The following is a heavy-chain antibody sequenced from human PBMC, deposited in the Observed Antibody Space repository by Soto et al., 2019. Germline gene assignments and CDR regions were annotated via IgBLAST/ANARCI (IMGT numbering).Heavy chain of an antibody. CDR1: GFTFSSYS. J-gene: IGHJ4*02. Sequence: GGSLRLSCAASGFTFSSYSMNWVRQAPGKGLECVSYISSSGNTIYYADSVKGRFTISRDNAKNSLYLQMNSLSDEDTAVYYCARGGAGYSSSWCWGQGTLVTVSS. CDR2: ISSSGNTI. V-gene: IGHV3-48*02. CDR3: ARGGAGYSSSWC. D-gene: IGHD6-13*01.